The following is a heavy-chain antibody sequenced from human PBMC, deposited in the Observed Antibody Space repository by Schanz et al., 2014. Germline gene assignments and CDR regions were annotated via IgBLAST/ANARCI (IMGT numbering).Heavy chain of an antibody. D-gene: IGHD6-19*01. CDR1: GFSFSDYY. J-gene: IGHJ4*02. Sequence: QVHLLESGGGLVEPGGSLRLSCAASGFSFSDYYMSWIRQAPGKGLEWVSTIGTSGGTNYAESVKGRFTISRDNAKSSLYLQMNSLRVEDTAVYYCAASSGWHPSTDYWGQGTLVTVSS. V-gene: IGHV3-11*03. CDR2: IGTSGGT. CDR3: AASSGWHPSTDY.